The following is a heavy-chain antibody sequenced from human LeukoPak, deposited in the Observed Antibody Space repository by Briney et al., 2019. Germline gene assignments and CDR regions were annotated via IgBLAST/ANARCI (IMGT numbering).Heavy chain of an antibody. D-gene: IGHD6-6*01. CDR2: IYYSGRT. V-gene: IGHV4-39*01. CDR3: ARQSRGSSTSRDYFDY. Sequence: SETLSLTCTVSGGSISSSTYYWGWIRQPPGKGLEWIGSIYYSGRTYYNPSLKRRVTISVDTSKNHFSLNLSSVTAAETAVYYCARQSRGSSTSRDYFDYWGQGTLVTVSS. J-gene: IGHJ4*02. CDR1: GGSISSSTYY.